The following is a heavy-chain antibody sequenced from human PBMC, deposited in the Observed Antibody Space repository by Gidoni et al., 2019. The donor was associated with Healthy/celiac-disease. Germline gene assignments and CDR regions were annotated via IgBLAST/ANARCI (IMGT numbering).Heavy chain of an antibody. J-gene: IGHJ6*02. Sequence: EVQLVESGGGLVHPGGSLRLSCAVSGFTVSSNYMSWVRQAPGKGLKWVSVIYSGGRIYDADSVKGRFTISRDNSKNTLYLQMNSLRAEDTAVYYCARVEQQLVAGYGMDVWGQGTTVTVSS. CDR1: GFTVSSNY. V-gene: IGHV3-66*02. D-gene: IGHD6-13*01. CDR3: ARVEQQLVAGYGMDV. CDR2: IYSGGRI.